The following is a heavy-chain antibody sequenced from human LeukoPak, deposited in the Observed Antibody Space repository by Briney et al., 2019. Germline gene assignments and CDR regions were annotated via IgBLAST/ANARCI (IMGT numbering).Heavy chain of an antibody. CDR3: ARVLYSSSSLYWGGSYYYYYMDV. J-gene: IGHJ6*03. Sequence: SETLSLTCTVSGGSISSGSYYWSWIRQPAGKGLEWIGRIYTSGSTNYNPSLKGRVTISVDTSKNQFSLKLSSVTAADTAVYYCARVLYSSSSLYWGGSYYYYYMDVWGKGTTVTVSS. CDR2: IYTSGST. V-gene: IGHV4-61*02. CDR1: GGSISSGSYY. D-gene: IGHD6-6*01.